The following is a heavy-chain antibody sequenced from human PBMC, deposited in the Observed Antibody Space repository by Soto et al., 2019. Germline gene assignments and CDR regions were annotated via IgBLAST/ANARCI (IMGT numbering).Heavy chain of an antibody. J-gene: IGHJ4*02. V-gene: IGHV1-3*01. CDR1: GYTFTSYA. Sequence: ASVKVSCKASGYTFTSYAIHWVRQAPGQRLEWMGWINAGNGDTMYSQQFQDRVTITRDTSANTDYMELSSLRSEDTAVYYCAKARAQYYDFWSGYPVDYWGQGTLVTVSS. CDR3: AKARAQYYDFWSGYPVDY. CDR2: INAGNGDT. D-gene: IGHD3-3*01.